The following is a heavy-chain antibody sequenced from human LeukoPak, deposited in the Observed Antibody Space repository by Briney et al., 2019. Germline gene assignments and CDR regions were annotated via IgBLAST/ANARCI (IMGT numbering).Heavy chain of an antibody. CDR2: ISYDGSNK. CDR3: AKAMRLSMARGAFDI. V-gene: IGHV3-30*18. CDR1: GFTFSSYG. J-gene: IGHJ3*02. Sequence: GGSLRLSCAASGFTFSSYGMHWVRQAPGKGLEWVAVISYDGSNKYYADSVKGRFTTSRDNSKNTLYLQMNSLRAEDTAVYYCAKAMRLSMARGAFDIWGQGTMVTVSS. D-gene: IGHD3-10*01.